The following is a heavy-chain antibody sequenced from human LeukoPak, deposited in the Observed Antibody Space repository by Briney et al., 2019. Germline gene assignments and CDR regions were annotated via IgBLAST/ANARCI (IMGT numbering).Heavy chain of an antibody. J-gene: IGHJ2*01. CDR1: GYTFTSYD. Sequence: GASVKLSCKASGYTFTSYDINWVRQATGQGLEWMGWMNPNSGNTGYAQKFQGRVTMTRNTSISTAYMELSSLRSEDTAVYYCARKIIEYYDSSGYLSDRYFDLWGRGTLVTVSS. CDR2: MNPNSGNT. CDR3: ARKIIEYYDSSGYLSDRYFDL. V-gene: IGHV1-8*01. D-gene: IGHD3-22*01.